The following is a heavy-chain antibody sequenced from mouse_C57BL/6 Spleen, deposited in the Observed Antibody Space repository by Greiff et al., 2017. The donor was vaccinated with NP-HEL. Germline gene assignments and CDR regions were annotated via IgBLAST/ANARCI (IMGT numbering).Heavy chain of an antibody. J-gene: IGHJ1*03. CDR3: ARRGSSYRSYWYFDV. CDR1: GYTFTDYN. Sequence: EVQLQQSGPELVKPGASVKIPCKASGYTFTDYNMDWVKQSHGKSLEWIGDINPNNGGTIYNQKFKGKATLTVDKSSSTAYMELRSLTSEDTAVYYCARRGSSYRSYWYFDVWGKGTTVTVAS. CDR2: INPNNGGT. D-gene: IGHD1-1*01. V-gene: IGHV1-18*01.